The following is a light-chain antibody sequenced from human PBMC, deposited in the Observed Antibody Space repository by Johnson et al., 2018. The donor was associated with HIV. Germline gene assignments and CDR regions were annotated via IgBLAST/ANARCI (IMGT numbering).Light chain of an antibody. Sequence: QSVLTQPPSVSAAPGQKVTISCSGSSSNIGNNYVSWYQQLPGTAPKLLIYDNNKRPSGIPDRFSGSKSGTSATLGITGLQTGDEADEYCGTWDSSLSAGWVFGTGTKVTVL. V-gene: IGLV1-51*01. J-gene: IGLJ1*01. CDR2: DNN. CDR1: SSNIGNNY. CDR3: GTWDSSLSAGWV.